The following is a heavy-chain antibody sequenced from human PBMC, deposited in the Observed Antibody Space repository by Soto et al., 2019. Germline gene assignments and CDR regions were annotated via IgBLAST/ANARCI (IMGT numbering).Heavy chain of an antibody. J-gene: IGHJ6*02. CDR2: IYYSGST. CDR1: GGSISSSSYY. D-gene: IGHD3-3*01. V-gene: IGHV4-39*01. CDR3: ARQDGVGIWSGPGYYYYYGMDV. Sequence: PSETLSLTCTVSGGSISSSSYYWGWIRQPPGKGLEWIGSIYYSGSTYYNPSLKSRVTISVDTSKNQFSLKLSSVTAADTAVYYCARQDGVGIWSGPGYYYYYGMDVWGQGTTVTVSS.